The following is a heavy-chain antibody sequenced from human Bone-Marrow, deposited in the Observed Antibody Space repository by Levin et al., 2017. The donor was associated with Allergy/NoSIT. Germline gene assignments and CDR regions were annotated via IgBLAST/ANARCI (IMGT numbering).Heavy chain of an antibody. D-gene: IGHD2-21*02. J-gene: IGHJ4*02. CDR2: ISSSSTYI. Sequence: GESLKISCTSSKFTLSDYHMSWVRQAPGKGLEWVSSISSSSTYIHYADSVNGRFTISRDYAKDSLYLQMDSLRAEDTAVYYCVRAPQRPYNGDSDGFDSWGQGTLVTVSS. CDR1: KFTLSDYH. V-gene: IGHV3-21*01. CDR3: VRAPQRPYNGDSDGFDS.